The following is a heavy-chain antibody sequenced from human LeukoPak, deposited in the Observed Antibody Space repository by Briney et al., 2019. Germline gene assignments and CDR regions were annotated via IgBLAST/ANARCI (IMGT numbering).Heavy chain of an antibody. CDR3: ARGAYSYDSSGAFDI. V-gene: IGHV4-59*08. D-gene: IGHD3-22*01. J-gene: IGHJ3*02. Sequence: SETLSLTCTVSGGSISSYYWSWIRQPPGKGLEWIGYICDSGNNIYNPSLKSRVTMSGDTSKNQFSLKLSSVTAADTAVYFCARGAYSYDSSGAFDIWVQGTMVSDSS. CDR1: GGSISSYY. CDR2: ICDSGNN.